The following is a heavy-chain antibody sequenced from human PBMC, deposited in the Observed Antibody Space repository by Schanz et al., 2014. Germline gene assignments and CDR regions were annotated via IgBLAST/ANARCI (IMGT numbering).Heavy chain of an antibody. CDR1: GFTFSRYW. CDR3: AREVVGAGSSWYADY. CDR2: IKQDGSAK. Sequence: EVQLVESGGGLVQPGGSLRLCCVASGFTFSRYWMTWVRQAPGKGLEWVANIKQDGSAKNYVDSVKGRFTISRDNPKNSLYLQMNSLRAEDTAVYYCAREVVGAGSSWYADYWGQGTLVTVSS. J-gene: IGHJ4*02. V-gene: IGHV3-7*01. D-gene: IGHD6-13*01.